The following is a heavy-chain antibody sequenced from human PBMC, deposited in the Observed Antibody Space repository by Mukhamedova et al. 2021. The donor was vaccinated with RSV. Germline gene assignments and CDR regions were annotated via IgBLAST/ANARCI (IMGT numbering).Heavy chain of an antibody. CDR3: ATPPSAYDSNGFDY. V-gene: IGHV3-30*03. J-gene: IGHJ4*02. Sequence: SYGMHWVRQAPGKGLEWVAVISYDGSNKYYGDSVKGRFTISRDNSKNTLYLQMNSLRAEDTAVYYCATPPSAYDSNGFDYWGQG. CDR1: SYG. D-gene: IGHD3-22*01. CDR2: ISYDGSNK.